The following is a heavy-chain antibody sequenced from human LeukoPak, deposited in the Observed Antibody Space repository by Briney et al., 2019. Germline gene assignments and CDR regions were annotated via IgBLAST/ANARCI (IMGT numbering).Heavy chain of an antibody. J-gene: IGHJ4*02. Sequence: PGGSLRLSCAASGFTFDDYAMHWVRQAPGKGLEWVSGISWNSGSIGYADSVKGRFTISRDNAKNSLYLQMNSLRAEDTAVYYCARLPSSAGAGTFDYWGQGTLVTVSS. V-gene: IGHV3-9*01. D-gene: IGHD6-13*01. CDR3: ARLPSSAGAGTFDY. CDR1: GFTFDDYA. CDR2: ISWNSGSI.